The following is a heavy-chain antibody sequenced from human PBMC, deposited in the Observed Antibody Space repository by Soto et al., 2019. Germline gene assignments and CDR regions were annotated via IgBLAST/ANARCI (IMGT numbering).Heavy chain of an antibody. J-gene: IGHJ3*02. CDR2: ISRSGNTM. CDR1: RFTSWDYD. D-gene: IGHD2-2*02. V-gene: IGHV3-11*01. CDR3: VREGRSSTSCNTGCAFDI. Sequence: LRLSCAASRFTSWDYDMSWIRQAPGKGLEWVSYISRSGNTMYYGDYVKGRFTISRDNAENSVFLQMISLRAEDTAVYYCVREGRSSTSCNTGCAFDIWGQGTMVTVSS.